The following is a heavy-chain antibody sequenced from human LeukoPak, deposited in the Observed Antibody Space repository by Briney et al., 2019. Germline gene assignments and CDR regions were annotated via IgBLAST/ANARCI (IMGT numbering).Heavy chain of an antibody. CDR2: IKQDGSDE. CDR3: AREASDYYDSSGGFDY. Sequence: PGGSLRLSCAASGFTFSSYWMNWVRQAPGKGLEWVANIKQDGSDEYYVDSVKGRFTISRDNAKNSLYLQMNSLRAEDTAVYYCAREASDYYDSSGGFDYWGQGTLVTVSS. D-gene: IGHD3-22*01. V-gene: IGHV3-7*01. CDR1: GFTFSSYW. J-gene: IGHJ4*02.